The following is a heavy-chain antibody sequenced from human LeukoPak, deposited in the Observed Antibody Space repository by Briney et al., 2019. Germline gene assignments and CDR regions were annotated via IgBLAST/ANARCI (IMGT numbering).Heavy chain of an antibody. V-gene: IGHV4-59*01. D-gene: IGHD5-18*01. CDR2: IYYSGST. Sequence: SETLSLTCTVSGGSISSYYWSWIRQPPGKGLEWIGYIYYSGSTNYNPSLKSRVTISVDTSKNQFSLKLSSVTAADTAVYYCAGAGYSYGTYFFDYWGQGTLVTVSS. J-gene: IGHJ4*02. CDR1: GGSISSYY. CDR3: AGAGYSYGTYFFDY.